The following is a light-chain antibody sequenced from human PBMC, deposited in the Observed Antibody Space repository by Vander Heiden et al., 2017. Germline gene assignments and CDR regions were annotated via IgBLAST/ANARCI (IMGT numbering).Light chain of an antibody. V-gene: IGKV3-15*01. Sequence: EIVITQSPATLSVSPGERATLSCRASQSISNNLAWHQQKPGQAPRLLIYDASTRATGIPARFSGSGSGTEFTLSISSLQSEDFAVYYCQQYNNWPLTFGGGTKVEIK. CDR1: QSISNN. J-gene: IGKJ4*01. CDR2: DAS. CDR3: QQYNNWPLT.